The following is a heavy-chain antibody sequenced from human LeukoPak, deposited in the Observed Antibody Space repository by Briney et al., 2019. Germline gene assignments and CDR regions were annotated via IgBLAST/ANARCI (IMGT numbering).Heavy chain of an antibody. CDR3: ARDLGDGYNIFGY. Sequence: GGSLRLSCAASGFTFSSYAMHWVRQAPGKGLEYVSAISSNGGSTYYANSVKGRFTISRDNSKNTLYLQMGSLRAEDMAVYYCARDLGDGYNIFGYWGQGTLVTVSS. CDR2: ISSNGGST. D-gene: IGHD5-24*01. CDR1: GFTFSSYA. J-gene: IGHJ4*02. V-gene: IGHV3-64*01.